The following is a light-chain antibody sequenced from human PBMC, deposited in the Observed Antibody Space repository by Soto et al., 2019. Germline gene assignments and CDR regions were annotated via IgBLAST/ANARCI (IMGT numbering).Light chain of an antibody. J-gene: IGLJ1*01. Sequence: QSVLTQAPAVSAAPGHRFTISFSGTSTNIGDNYVSWYQHRPGTAPKLVVDDNDRRPAGLRGRFSGSRSGTSASLVSTGLPPGEDPAYPCETWAASLVSYVFGTGTQVPVL. V-gene: IGLV1-51*01. CDR1: STNIGDNY. CDR2: DND. CDR3: ETWAASLVSYV.